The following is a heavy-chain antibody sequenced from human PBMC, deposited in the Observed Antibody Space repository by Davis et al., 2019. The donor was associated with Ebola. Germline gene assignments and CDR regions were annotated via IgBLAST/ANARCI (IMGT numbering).Heavy chain of an antibody. J-gene: IGHJ3*02. D-gene: IGHD5-24*01. CDR1: GDSVFGKNGA. CDR3: ARGWLRTGLDI. CDR2: TYYYSKWYN. Sequence: HSQTLSLTCAISGDSVFGKNGAWNWIRQSPSRGLEWLGRTYYYSKWYNDYSESVKSRITINPDTSKNQFSLQLTSVVPEDTAVYYCARGWLRTGLDIWGQGTMVIVSS. V-gene: IGHV6-1*01.